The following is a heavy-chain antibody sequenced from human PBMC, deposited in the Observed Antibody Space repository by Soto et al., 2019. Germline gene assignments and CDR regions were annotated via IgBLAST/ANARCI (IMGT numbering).Heavy chain of an antibody. J-gene: IGHJ3*02. D-gene: IGHD3-22*01. Sequence: PGGSLRLSCEASGFTFSSYAMSWVRQAPGKGLEWVSAISGSGGSTYYADSVKGRFTISRDNAKNSLYLQMNSLRAEDTALYYCAKDTHYDSSPNAFDIWGQGTMVTVSS. CDR3: AKDTHYDSSPNAFDI. V-gene: IGHV3-23*01. CDR1: GFTFSSYA. CDR2: ISGSGGST.